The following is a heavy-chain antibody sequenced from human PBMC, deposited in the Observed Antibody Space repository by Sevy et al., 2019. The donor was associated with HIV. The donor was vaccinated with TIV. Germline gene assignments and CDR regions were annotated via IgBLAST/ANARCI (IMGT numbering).Heavy chain of an antibody. CDR3: ASAGFLSRY. CDR2: INQAGSDK. CDR1: GCTISDSW. V-gene: IGHV3-7*01. J-gene: IGHJ4*02. Sequence: WGSLRLTCAASGCTISDSWRTWVRQGPGKGLEWVANINQAGSDKYYVDSVSGRFTIFRDNAKNSLYLQTNSLRVEDTDLYSCASAGFLSRYWGQGSLVTVSS.